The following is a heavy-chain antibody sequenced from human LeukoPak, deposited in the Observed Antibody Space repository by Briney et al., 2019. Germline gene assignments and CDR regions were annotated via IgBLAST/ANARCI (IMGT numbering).Heavy chain of an antibody. V-gene: IGHV4-59*01. J-gene: IGHJ4*02. CDR3: ATGWDATLLDY. CDR1: GGSISSYY. Sequence: SETLSLTCTVSGGSISSYYWSWIRQPPGKGLEWIGYIYYSGSTNYNPSLKSRVTISVDTSKNQFSLKLSSVTAADTAVYYCATGWDATLLDYWGQGTLVTVSS. D-gene: IGHD1-14*01. CDR2: IYYSGST.